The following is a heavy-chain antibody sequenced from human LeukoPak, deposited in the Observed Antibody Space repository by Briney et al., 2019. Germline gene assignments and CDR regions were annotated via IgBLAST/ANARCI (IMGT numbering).Heavy chain of an antibody. Sequence: ASVKVSCKASGYIFTGYYIYWVRQAPGQGLEWKGWINPNSGGTDSAQKFQGRVAMTRDTSLSTAYMELTRLTSDDTAVYYCARPQKYYSTSGYYLVSWGQGTLVTVSS. V-gene: IGHV1-2*02. CDR3: ARPQKYYSTSGYYLVS. CDR1: GYIFTGYY. CDR2: INPNSGGT. J-gene: IGHJ4*02. D-gene: IGHD3-22*01.